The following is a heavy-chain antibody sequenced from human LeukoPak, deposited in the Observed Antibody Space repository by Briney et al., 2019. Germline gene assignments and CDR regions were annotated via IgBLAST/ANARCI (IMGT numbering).Heavy chain of an antibody. CDR2: IIPIFGTA. V-gene: IGHV1-69*13. CDR1: GGTFSSYA. D-gene: IGHD2-15*01. J-gene: IGHJ4*02. Sequence: GASVKVSCKASGGTFSSYAISWVRQAPGQGLEWMGGIIPIFGTANYAQKFQGRVTITADESTSTAYMELSSLRSEDTAVYYCARTGSTDVVVVAAPFDYWGQGTLVTVSS. CDR3: ARTGSTDVVVVAAPFDY.